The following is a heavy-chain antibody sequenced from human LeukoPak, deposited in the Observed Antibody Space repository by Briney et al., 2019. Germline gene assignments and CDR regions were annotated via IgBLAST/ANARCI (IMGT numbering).Heavy chain of an antibody. Sequence: PGGFLRLSCATSGFTFEDHDMHWVRQAPGKGLEWVSHIAWDGVTTYYADSVKGRFAVFRDNNKNFVYLQMNSLRRDDSAQYYCAKGTYGFPPRYYMVVWGKGTRVTVSS. V-gene: IGHV3-43D*04. CDR1: GFTFEDHD. CDR2: IAWDGVTT. J-gene: IGHJ6*03. CDR3: AKGTYGFPPRYYMVV. D-gene: IGHD3-10*01.